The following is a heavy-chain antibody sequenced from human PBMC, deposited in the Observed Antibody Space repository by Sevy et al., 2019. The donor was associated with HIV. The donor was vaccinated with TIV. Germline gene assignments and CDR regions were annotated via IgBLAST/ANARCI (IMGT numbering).Heavy chain of an antibody. CDR1: GYTFTGYY. CDR2: INPNSGGT. D-gene: IGHD5-12*01. Sequence: ASVKVSCKASGYTFTGYYMHWVRQAPGQGLEWMGWINPNSGGTNYAKKFQGRVTMTRDTSISTAYMELGRLRSDDTAVYYCARDGGSGYELILDYWGQGTLVTVSS. CDR3: ARDGGSGYELILDY. J-gene: IGHJ4*02. V-gene: IGHV1-2*02.